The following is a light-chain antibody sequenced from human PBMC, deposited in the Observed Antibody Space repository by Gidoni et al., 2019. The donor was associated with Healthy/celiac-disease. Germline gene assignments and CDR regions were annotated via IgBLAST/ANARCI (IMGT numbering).Light chain of an antibody. CDR3: QQYYSYPRIT. J-gene: IGKJ3*01. CDR2: AAS. V-gene: IGKV1-8*01. CDR1: QGISSY. Sequence: AIRITQSPSSLSASTGDRVTITCRASQGISSYLAWYQQKPGKAPKLLIYAASTFQSGVPSRFSGSGSGTDFTLTISCLQSEDFATYYCQQYYSYPRITFGPGTKVDIK.